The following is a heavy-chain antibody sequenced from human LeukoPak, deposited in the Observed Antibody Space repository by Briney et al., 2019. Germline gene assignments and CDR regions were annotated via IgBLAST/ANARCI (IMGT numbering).Heavy chain of an antibody. CDR3: ARGSYSYGTGSHPLDY. J-gene: IGHJ4*02. CDR2: AHYSGST. CDR1: GGSVSSYF. V-gene: IGHV4-59*02. Sequence: SETLSLTCSVSGGSVSSYFWSWIRQPPGKGLEWIGYAHYSGSTNYNPSLKSRATISVDTSKNQFSLKLSSVTAADTAVYYCARGSYSYGTGSHPLDYWGQGTLVTVSS. D-gene: IGHD3-10*01.